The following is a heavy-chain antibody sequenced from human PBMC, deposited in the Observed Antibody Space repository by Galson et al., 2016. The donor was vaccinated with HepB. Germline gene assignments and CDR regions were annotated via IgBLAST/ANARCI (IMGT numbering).Heavy chain of an antibody. J-gene: IGHJ4*02. CDR2: KYYSGST. Sequence: LSLTCTVSGVSISSYYWSWIRQPPGKGLEWIGSKYYSGSTYFNPSLKSRVTISVDTSKNQFSLKLSSVTAADTAVYYCARRVADDSGKWMFYFDYWGRGTLVTVSS. CDR1: GVSISSYY. D-gene: IGHD3-10*01. V-gene: IGHV4-39*01. CDR3: ARRVADDSGKWMFYFDY.